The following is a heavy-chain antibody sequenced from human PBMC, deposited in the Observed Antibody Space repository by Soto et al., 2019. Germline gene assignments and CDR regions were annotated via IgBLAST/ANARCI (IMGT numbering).Heavy chain of an antibody. D-gene: IGHD2-2*01. CDR1: GGSISIYY. J-gene: IGHJ5*02. CDR2: IYYSGST. Sequence: SDTLSLTCTVSGGSISIYYWSWIRQPPGKGLEWIGYIYYSGSTNYNPSLKSRVTISVDTSKNQFSLKLSSVTAADTAVYYCARDVGQLLPRWFDPWGQGTLVTVSS. CDR3: ARDVGQLLPRWFDP. V-gene: IGHV4-59*01.